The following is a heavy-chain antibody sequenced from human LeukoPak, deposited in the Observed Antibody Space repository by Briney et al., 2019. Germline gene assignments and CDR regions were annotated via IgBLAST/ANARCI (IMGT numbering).Heavy chain of an antibody. CDR2: ISYDGSNK. Sequence: GGSLRLSCAASGFTFSSYAMHWVRQAPGKGLEWAAVISYDGSNKYYADSVKGRFTISRDNSKNTLYLQMNSLRAEDTAVYYCAREYCSGGSCYSDYWGQGTLVTVSS. CDR1: GFTFSSYA. CDR3: AREYCSGGSCYSDY. V-gene: IGHV3-30-3*01. J-gene: IGHJ4*02. D-gene: IGHD2-15*01.